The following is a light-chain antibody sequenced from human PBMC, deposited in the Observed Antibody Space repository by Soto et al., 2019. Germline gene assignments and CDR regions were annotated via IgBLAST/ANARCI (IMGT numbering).Light chain of an antibody. CDR1: QSVSSSY. Sequence: EIVLTQSPGTLSLSPGERATLSCRSSQSVSSSYLAWYQQLLVQAPRLLIYDTYHRATGFPPRFSGSGSGTEFTLTISSLEPEDSAVYYCHQRSSWPLTFGGGTKVAIK. J-gene: IGKJ4*01. CDR3: HQRSSWPLT. V-gene: IGKV3D-20*02. CDR2: DTY.